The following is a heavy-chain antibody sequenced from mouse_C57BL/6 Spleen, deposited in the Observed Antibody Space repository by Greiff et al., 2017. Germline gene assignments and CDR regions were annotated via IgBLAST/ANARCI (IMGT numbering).Heavy chain of an antibody. V-gene: IGHV1-82*01. D-gene: IGHD4-1*01. CDR1: GYAFSSSW. Sequence: QVQLQQSGPELVKPGASVKISCKASGYAFSSSWMNWVKQRPGKGLEWIGRIYPGDGDTNYNGKFKGKATLTADKSSSTAYMQLSSLTSEDAAVYFCASSSNWEGDYWGQGTTLTVSS. CDR3: ASSSNWEGDY. CDR2: IYPGDGDT. J-gene: IGHJ2*01.